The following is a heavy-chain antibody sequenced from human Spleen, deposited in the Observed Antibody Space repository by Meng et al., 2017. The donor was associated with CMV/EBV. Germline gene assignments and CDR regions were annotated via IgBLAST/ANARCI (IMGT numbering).Heavy chain of an antibody. CDR3: ARAKAYCSSTTCYGPGDY. CDR1: TLSDYY. D-gene: IGHD2-2*01. CDR2: ISSSGSTI. J-gene: IGHJ4*02. Sequence: TLSDYYVSCIRRAPGNGLGWVSYISSSGSTIYYADSVKGRFTISRDNAKNSLYLQMNSLRAEDTAVYYCARAKAYCSSTTCYGPGDYWGQGTLVTVSS. V-gene: IGHV3-11*01.